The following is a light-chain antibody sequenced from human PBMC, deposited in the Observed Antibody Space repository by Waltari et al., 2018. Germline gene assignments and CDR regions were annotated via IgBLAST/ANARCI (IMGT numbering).Light chain of an antibody. V-gene: IGKV3D-15*01. CDR3: QQYDNWVRT. J-gene: IGKJ1*01. CDR2: GAS. CDR1: QSISSN. Sequence: EIVMTQSPVTLSVSPGERATLSCRDSQSISSNLAWYQHKPGQAPMLLIYGASSRAAGIPPRFSASGSGTEFTLTISSLQSEDFAVYYCQQYDNWVRTFGQGTKVEIK.